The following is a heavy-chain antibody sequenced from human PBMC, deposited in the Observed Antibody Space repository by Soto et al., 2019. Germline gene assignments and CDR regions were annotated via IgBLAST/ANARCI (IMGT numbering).Heavy chain of an antibody. CDR1: GDSVYCNSAV. D-gene: IGHD3-22*01. J-gene: IGHJ4*02. CDR2: TYYRSKWYN. Sequence: SQTLSLTCAISGDSVYCNSAVWNWIRQSLSRGLEWLGRTYYRSKWYNDYTVSVKSRITVTPDTSKNQFSLHLNSVTPEDTAVYYCAREFPCYERSVSYFDYWGQGALVTVSS. CDR3: AREFPCYERSVSYFDY. V-gene: IGHV6-1*01.